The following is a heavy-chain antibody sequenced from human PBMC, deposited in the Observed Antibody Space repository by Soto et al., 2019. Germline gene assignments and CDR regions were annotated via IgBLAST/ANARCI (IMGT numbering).Heavy chain of an antibody. Sequence: ASVKVSCEASEGTFSRYTISCVRQAPGQGLAWMGRNLPILSIANYAQKCQGRVTNTTAKSTSTRYRELSRLRPVDTAVYDSETTFRDQLLIGEYYYYYYIDVWCKGTTVTVSS. CDR1: EGTFSRYT. D-gene: IGHD2-2*01. CDR2: NLPILSIA. CDR3: ETTFRDQLLIGEYYYYYYIDV. V-gene: IGHV1-69*02. J-gene: IGHJ6*03.